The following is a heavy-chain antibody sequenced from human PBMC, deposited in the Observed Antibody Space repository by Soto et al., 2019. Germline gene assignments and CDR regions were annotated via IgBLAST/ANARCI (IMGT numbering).Heavy chain of an antibody. V-gene: IGHV3-21*01. J-gene: IGHJ4*02. D-gene: IGHD6-6*01. CDR1: GFTFSSYN. CDR2: ISSSSSYI. CDR3: ARDDSSSSRLFDY. Sequence: EVQLVESGGGLVKPGGSLRLSCAASGFTFSSYNMNWVRQAPGKGLEWVSSISSSSSYIYYADSVKGRFTISRDNAKNSLYLQMNSLRAEDTAVYYCARDDSSSSRLFDYWGQGTLVTVSS.